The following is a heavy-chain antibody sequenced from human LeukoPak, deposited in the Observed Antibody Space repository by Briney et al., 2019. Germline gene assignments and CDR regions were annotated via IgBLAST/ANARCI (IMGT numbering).Heavy chain of an antibody. CDR1: GFXFSSYA. CDR2: VSGNGVNT. CDR3: AKDKHMVVVTAMDY. D-gene: IGHD2-21*02. V-gene: IGHV3-23*01. J-gene: IGHJ4*02. Sequence: GGSLRLSCAASGFXFSSYAISWVRQAPGKGLEWVSAVSGNGVNTYYADSVKGRFTISRDNSKNTLYLQMNSLRAEDTAVYYCAKDKHMVVVTAMDYWGQGTLVTVSS.